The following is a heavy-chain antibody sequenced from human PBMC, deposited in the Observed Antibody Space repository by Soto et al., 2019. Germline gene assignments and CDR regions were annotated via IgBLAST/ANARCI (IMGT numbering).Heavy chain of an antibody. CDR3: ARVTDELELYPRGYYYYMDV. J-gene: IGHJ6*03. CDR1: GGSISSGGYY. V-gene: IGHV4-31*03. D-gene: IGHD1-7*01. Sequence: SETLSLTCTVSGGSISSGGYYWSWIRQHPGKGLEWIGYIYYSGSTYYNPSLKSRVTISVDTSKNQFSLKLSSVTAADTAVYYCARVTDELELYPRGYYYYMDVWGKGTTVTVSS. CDR2: IYYSGST.